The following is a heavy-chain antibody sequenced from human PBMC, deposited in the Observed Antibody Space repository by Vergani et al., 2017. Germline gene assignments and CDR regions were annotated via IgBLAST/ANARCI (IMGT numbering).Heavy chain of an antibody. CDR3: AKARDPNCKGGNCYSYYYGLYL. CDR2: ISGSGGNT. Sequence: EVQLLESGGNLIQPGGSLRLSCGASGFTFSSYAMTWVRLAPGKGLQWVSAISGSGGNTLYTDSVKGRFTISRDNSKDTLYLQMNSLRVEDTAIYYCAKARDPNCKGGNCYSYYYGLYLWGQGTTVTVSS. V-gene: IGHV3-23*01. CDR1: GFTFSSYA. J-gene: IGHJ6*02. D-gene: IGHD2-21*01.